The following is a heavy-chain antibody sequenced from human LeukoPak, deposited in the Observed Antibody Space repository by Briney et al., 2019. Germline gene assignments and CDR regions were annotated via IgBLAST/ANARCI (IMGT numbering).Heavy chain of an antibody. J-gene: IGHJ4*02. D-gene: IGHD1-26*01. CDR1: GYSFTTYW. CDR2: IEPSDSHT. V-gene: IGHV5-51*01. Sequence: GESLKISCKGSGYSFTTYWIAWVRQMPGKGLEWMGIIEPSDSHTRYSPSFQGQVTISADKSISTAYLQWRSLKASGTAMYFCTRHEASGSYYSFWGQGTLLTVSS. CDR3: TRHEASGSYYSF.